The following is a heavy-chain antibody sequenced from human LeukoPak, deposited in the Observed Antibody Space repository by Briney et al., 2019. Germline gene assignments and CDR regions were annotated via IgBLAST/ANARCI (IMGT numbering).Heavy chain of an antibody. V-gene: IGHV4-59*01. J-gene: IGHJ4*02. CDR2: IYYSGST. CDR3: VRPNHLDY. Sequence: SETLSLTCTVSGGSISSYYWSWFRQPPGKGLEWIGDIYYSGSTNYNPSLKSRVTISVDTSKNQFSLKLTSVTAADTAVYFCVRPNHLDYWGQGNLVTVSS. CDR1: GGSISSYY.